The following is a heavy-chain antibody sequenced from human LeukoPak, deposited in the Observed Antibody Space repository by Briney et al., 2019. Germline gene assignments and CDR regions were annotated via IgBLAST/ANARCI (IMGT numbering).Heavy chain of an antibody. CDR1: GYSISGGYY. CDR2: IYHSGST. D-gene: IGHD3-22*01. J-gene: IGHJ4*02. V-gene: IGHV4-38-2*02. Sequence: SETLSLTCTVSGYSISGGYYWGWIRQPPGKGLEWIGSIYHSGSTYYNPSLKSRITISVYTSKNQFSLKLSSVTAADTAVYYCARGLYYYDNSGYYYWGQGTLVTVSS. CDR3: ARGLYYYDNSGYYY.